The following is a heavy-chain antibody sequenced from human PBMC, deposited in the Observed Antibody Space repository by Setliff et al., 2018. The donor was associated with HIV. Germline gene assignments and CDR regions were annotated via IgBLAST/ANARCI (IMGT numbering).Heavy chain of an antibody. V-gene: IGHV4-61*01. CDR2: IYIYNSGST. CDR3: AGSIVVVTAAPLT. D-gene: IGHD2-21*02. CDR1: GDSISSGRYY. J-gene: IGHJ5*02. Sequence: PSETLSLTCTVSGDSISSGRYYWNWIRQPPGKGLEWIGYIYIYNSGSTNYNPSLTSRVTISVDTSKNQFSLKLSSVTAADTAVYYCAGSIVVVTAAPLTWGQGTLVTVSS.